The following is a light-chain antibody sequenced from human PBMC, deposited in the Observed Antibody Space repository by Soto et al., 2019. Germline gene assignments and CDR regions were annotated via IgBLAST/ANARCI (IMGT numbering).Light chain of an antibody. CDR1: SGSIASNY. V-gene: IGLV6-57*01. J-gene: IGLJ3*02. CDR3: QSYDITNQV. Sequence: NFMLTQPHSVSESPGKTVTISCTRSSGSIASNYVQWYQQRPGSSPTTVIYEDNQRPSGVPDRFSGSIDSSSNSASLTISGLETDDEAVYYCQSYDITNQVFGGGTKLTVL. CDR2: EDN.